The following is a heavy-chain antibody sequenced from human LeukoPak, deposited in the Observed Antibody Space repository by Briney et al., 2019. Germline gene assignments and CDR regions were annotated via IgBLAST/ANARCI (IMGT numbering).Heavy chain of an antibody. CDR1: GFTFDDYG. CDR2: IKQDGSEK. V-gene: IGHV3-7*01. Sequence: GGSLRLSCAASGFTFDDYGMSWVRQAPGKGLEWVANIKQDGSEKYYVDSVKGRFTISRDNAKNSLYLQMNSLRAEDTAVYYCARAGVFSYGYFDYWGQGTLVTVSS. J-gene: IGHJ4*02. CDR3: ARAGVFSYGYFDY. D-gene: IGHD5-18*01.